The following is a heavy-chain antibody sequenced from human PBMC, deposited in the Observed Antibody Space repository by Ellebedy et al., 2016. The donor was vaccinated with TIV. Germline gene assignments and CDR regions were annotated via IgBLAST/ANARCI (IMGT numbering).Heavy chain of an antibody. Sequence: MPSETLSLTCNVSDGSISSRGDYWNWIRQLPGKRLEWIGYIDYSGSTYYNPSLKSRLTMSVETSKNQFSLRLSSVTAADTAVYYCAKSYGADAFDVWGHGTMVTVSS. CDR2: IDYSGST. D-gene: IGHD4-17*01. J-gene: IGHJ3*01. CDR1: DGSISSRGDY. V-gene: IGHV4-31*03. CDR3: AKSYGADAFDV.